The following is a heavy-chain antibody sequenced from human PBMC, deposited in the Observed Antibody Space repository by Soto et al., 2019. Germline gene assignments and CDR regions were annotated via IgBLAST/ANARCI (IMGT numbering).Heavy chain of an antibody. D-gene: IGHD2-15*01. Sequence: EVQLLESGGGLVQPGGSLRLSCAASGFTFSDYAMSWVRQAPGKGLEWVSSIIGSGGDTKYADSVEGRFTISRDNSKNTLYLQLNSLTADDTAVYYCAKDTTPLYCSGGSCGWFDPWGQGTLVTVSS. V-gene: IGHV3-23*01. J-gene: IGHJ5*02. CDR1: GFTFSDYA. CDR3: AKDTTPLYCSGGSCGWFDP. CDR2: IIGSGGDT.